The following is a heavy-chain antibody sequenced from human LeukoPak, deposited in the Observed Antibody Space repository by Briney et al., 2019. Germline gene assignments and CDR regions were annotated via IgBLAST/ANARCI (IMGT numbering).Heavy chain of an antibody. CDR1: GYTFTSYD. CDR3: ARASRFLEWLLSRYYFDY. Sequence: GASVKASCKASGYTFTSYDINWVRQATGQGLEWMGWMNPNSGNTGYAQKFQGRVTMTRNTSISTAYMELSSLRSEDTAVYYCARASRFLEWLLSRYYFDYWGQGTLVTVSS. V-gene: IGHV1-8*01. D-gene: IGHD3-3*01. J-gene: IGHJ4*02. CDR2: MNPNSGNT.